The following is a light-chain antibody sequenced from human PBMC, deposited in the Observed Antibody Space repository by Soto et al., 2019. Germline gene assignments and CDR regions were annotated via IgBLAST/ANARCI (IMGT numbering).Light chain of an antibody. CDR1: SSDVGNYKY. V-gene: IGLV2-14*01. CDR2: EVS. J-gene: IGLJ1*01. CDR3: FSYTSSGTYV. Sequence: QSVLTQPASVSGSSGQSITISCTGTSSDVGNYKYVSWYQQHPGKAPKLMIYEVSNWPSGVSNRFSGSKSGNTASLTISGLQAEDETDYYCFSYTSSGTYVFGTGTKVTVL.